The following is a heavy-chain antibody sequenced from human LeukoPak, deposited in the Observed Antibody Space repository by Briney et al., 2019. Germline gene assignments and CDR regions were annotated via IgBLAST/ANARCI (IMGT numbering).Heavy chain of an antibody. V-gene: IGHV3-30-3*01. CDR3: ARDIARHERSTFDY. D-gene: IGHD1-1*01. CDR2: ISYDGSNK. J-gene: IGHJ4*02. Sequence: GGSLRLSCAASGFTFSSYAMHWVRQATGKGLEWVAVISYDGSNKYYADSVKGRFTISRDNSKNTLYLQMNSLRAEDTAVYYCARDIARHERSTFDYWGQGTLVTVSS. CDR1: GFTFSSYA.